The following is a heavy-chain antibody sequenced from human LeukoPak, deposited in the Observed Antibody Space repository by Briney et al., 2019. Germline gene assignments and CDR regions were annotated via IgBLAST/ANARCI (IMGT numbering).Heavy chain of an antibody. Sequence: SETLSLTCTVSGDSIGSYSWNWIRQPPGKGLEWTGYIYYSGNTNYNPSLKSRVTISVDTSKNQFSLKLSSVTAADTAVYYCARDFYDTSTYYYVDAFDIWGQGTMVTVSS. CDR2: IYYSGNT. V-gene: IGHV4-59*01. CDR1: GDSIGSYS. CDR3: ARDFYDTSTYYYVDAFDI. J-gene: IGHJ3*02. D-gene: IGHD3-22*01.